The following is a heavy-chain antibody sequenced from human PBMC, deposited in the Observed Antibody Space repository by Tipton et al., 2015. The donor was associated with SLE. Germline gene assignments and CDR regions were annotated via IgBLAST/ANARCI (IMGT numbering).Heavy chain of an antibody. J-gene: IGHJ4*02. Sequence: SLRLSCAASGFSFSGYAMSWVRQAPGKGLEWVSAISFSGDNIYYADSVKGRFTISRDNSKTTVYLQMNNLRAEDTAVYYCANNWNHYNWGQGSLVTVSS. CDR2: ISFSGDNI. D-gene: IGHD1-14*01. CDR1: GFSFSGYA. V-gene: IGHV3-23*01. CDR3: ANNWNHYN.